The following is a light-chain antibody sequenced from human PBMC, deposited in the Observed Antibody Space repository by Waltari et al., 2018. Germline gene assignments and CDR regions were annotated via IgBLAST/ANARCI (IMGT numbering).Light chain of an antibody. CDR1: SSDVGGYNS. Sequence: QSALTQSASVSGSPGQSITISCTGTSSDVGGYNSVSWYQDHPGQAPKVIIYDVSNRPSGVSDRFSGSKSGNTASLTISGLQAEDEADYYCSSQSSNSVVLFGGGTKLTVL. CDR2: DVS. CDR3: SSQSSNSVVL. V-gene: IGLV2-14*03. J-gene: IGLJ2*01.